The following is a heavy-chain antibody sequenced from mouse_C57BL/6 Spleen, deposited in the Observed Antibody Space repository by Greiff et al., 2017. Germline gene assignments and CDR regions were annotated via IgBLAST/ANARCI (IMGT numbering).Heavy chain of an antibody. CDR2: INPSNGGT. V-gene: IGHV1-53*01. CDR1: GYTFTSYW. D-gene: IGHD1-1*01. Sequence: VQLKQPGTELVKPGASVKLSCKASGYTFTSYWMHWVKQRPGQGLEWIGNINPSNGGTNYNEKFKSKATLTVDKSSSTAYMQLSSLTSEDSAVYYCARGNYVGCAMDYWGQGTSVTVSS. J-gene: IGHJ4*01. CDR3: ARGNYVGCAMDY.